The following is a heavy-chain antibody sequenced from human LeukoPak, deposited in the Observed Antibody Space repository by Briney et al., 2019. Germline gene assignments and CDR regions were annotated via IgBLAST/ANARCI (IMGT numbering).Heavy chain of an antibody. CDR3: TRNRGGDCYRHFDS. V-gene: IGHV3-48*03. Sequence: PGGSLRLSCAASGFIFSSYEMNWVLQAPGPGLERVSYISSSGSTIYYADSVKGRSTITRDNAKNSLYLQMNSLRAQHTIVYHCTRNRGGDCYRHFDSREQRTLVTVSS. D-gene: IGHD2-21*02. J-gene: IGHJ4*02. CDR1: GFIFSSYE. CDR2: ISSSGSTI.